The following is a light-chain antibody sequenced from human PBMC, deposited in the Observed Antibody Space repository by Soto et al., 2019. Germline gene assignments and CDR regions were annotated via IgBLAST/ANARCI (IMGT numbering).Light chain of an antibody. CDR3: QQYGSPYT. CDR1: QSVSSSY. Sequence: EIVLTQSPGTLSLSPGERATLSCRASQSVSSSYLAWYQQKPGQAPRLLIYGASSRATDIPDRFSGSGSGTDFALPISRLEPEYFAVYYCQQYGSPYTFGQGTKLEIK. V-gene: IGKV3-20*01. CDR2: GAS. J-gene: IGKJ2*01.